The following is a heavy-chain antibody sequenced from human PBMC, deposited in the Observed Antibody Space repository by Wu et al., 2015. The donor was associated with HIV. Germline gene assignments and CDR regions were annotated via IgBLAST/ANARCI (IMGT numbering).Heavy chain of an antibody. Sequence: QVQLVQSGAEVKKPGASVRVSCRASGYSLSDYGMHWVRQAPGQGLEWMGWIKQNSGGATYAQRFQGRVIMTRDMSTSTAYMELSSLRSEDTALYYCVARAYDGSGLDYWGQGTLVTVSS. J-gene: IGHJ4*02. CDR3: VARAYDGSGLDY. V-gene: IGHV1-2*02. D-gene: IGHD3-22*01. CDR2: IKQNSGGA. CDR1: GYSLSDYG.